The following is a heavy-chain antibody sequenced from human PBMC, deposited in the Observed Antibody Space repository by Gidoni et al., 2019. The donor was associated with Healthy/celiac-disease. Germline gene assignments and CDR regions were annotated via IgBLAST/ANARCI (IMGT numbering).Heavy chain of an antibody. J-gene: IGHJ5*02. CDR1: GGSISSSSYY. Sequence: QLQLQESAPGLVKPSETLSLTCTVSGGSISSSSYYWGGIRQPPGKGLEWIGSIYYSGSTYYNPSLKSRVTISVDTSKNQFSLKLSSVTAADTAVYYCARHFVDLQPYLYPRAVWFDPWGQGTLVTVSS. CDR2: IYYSGST. V-gene: IGHV4-39*01. CDR3: ARHFVDLQPYLYPRAVWFDP. D-gene: IGHD6-6*01.